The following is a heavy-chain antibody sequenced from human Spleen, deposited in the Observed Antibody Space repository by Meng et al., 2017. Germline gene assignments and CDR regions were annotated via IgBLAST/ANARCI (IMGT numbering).Heavy chain of an antibody. D-gene: IGHD3-22*01. CDR1: GGSFSGYY. V-gene: IGHV4-34*01. J-gene: IGHJ6*02. CDR3: ARVQDYYDSSGYARAYYYYYGMDV. Sequence: SETLSLTCAVYGGSFSGYYWSWIRQPPGKGLEWIGEINHSGSTNYNPSLKSRVTISVDTSKNQFSLKLSSVTAADTAVYYCARVQDYYDSSGYARAYYYYYGMDVWGQGTTVTVSS. CDR2: INHSGST.